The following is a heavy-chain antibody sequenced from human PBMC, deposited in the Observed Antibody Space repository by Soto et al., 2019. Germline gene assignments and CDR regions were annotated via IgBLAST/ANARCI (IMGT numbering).Heavy chain of an antibody. V-gene: IGHV4-39*07. CDR2: IYYSGST. CDR3: ARDRVSIINY. J-gene: IGHJ4*02. CDR1: GGSISSSSYY. D-gene: IGHD3-10*01. Sequence: SETLSLTCTVSGGSISSSSYYWGWIRQPPGKGLEWIGSIYYSGSTYYNPSLKSRVTISVDTSKNQFSLKLSSVTAEDTAVYYCARDRVSIINYWGQGTQVTVSS.